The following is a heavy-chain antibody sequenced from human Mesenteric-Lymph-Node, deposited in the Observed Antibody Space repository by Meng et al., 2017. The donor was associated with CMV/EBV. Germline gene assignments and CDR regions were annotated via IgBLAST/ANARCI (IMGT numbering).Heavy chain of an antibody. J-gene: IGHJ4*02. D-gene: IGHD3-10*01. CDR3: ARDDYYASGTYGD. V-gene: IGHV1-18*04. Sequence: CKASGSTFTSHVISWVRQAPGQGLAWMGWISPYNGDTNYAQNLQGRITMTTDTSTSTAYMELRSLRSDDTAVYYCARDDYYASGTYGDWGQGTLVTVSS. CDR1: GSTFTSHV. CDR2: ISPYNGDT.